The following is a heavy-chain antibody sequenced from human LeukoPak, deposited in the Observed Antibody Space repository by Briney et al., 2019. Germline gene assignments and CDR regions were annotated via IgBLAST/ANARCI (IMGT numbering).Heavy chain of an antibody. D-gene: IGHD3-22*01. J-gene: IGHJ4*02. V-gene: IGHV3-30-3*01. CDR1: GFTFSSYA. CDR2: IGYDGVEK. CDR3: ARDFLIGAPDYLDH. Sequence: GGSLRLSCAASGFTFSSYAMHWVRQAPGKGLEWVAVIGYDGVEKYYADSVRGRFTISRDDSKSTLYLQMNSLRGEDTAVYYCARDFLIGAPDYLDHWGKGTLVSVSS.